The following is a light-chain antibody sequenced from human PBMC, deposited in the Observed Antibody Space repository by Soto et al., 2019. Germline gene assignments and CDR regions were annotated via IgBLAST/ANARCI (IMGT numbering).Light chain of an antibody. V-gene: IGKV3-20*01. J-gene: IGKJ4*01. CDR3: QQYGRSHT. Sequence: EIVLTQSPATLSLSPGERATLSCRASQRISSSYLAWYHQKPGQAPRLVIYGSSSRATGIPDRFNGSGSGTDFTLTISRLEPEDFAVYYCQQYGRSHTFGGGTKVDIK. CDR1: QRISSSY. CDR2: GSS.